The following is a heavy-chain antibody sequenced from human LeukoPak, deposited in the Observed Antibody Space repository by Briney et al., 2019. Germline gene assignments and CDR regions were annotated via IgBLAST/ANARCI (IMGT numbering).Heavy chain of an antibody. CDR2: INGDGSSI. J-gene: IGHJ4*02. CDR1: GFPLSAYW. D-gene: IGHD2-2*01. Sequence: PGWSLRLSCAASGFPLSAYWMHWVRQAPGKGLLWVSRINGDGSSITYADSVKGRFTISRDNAKNTLYLQMNSLRADDTAVYYCARVCSSTSCYLDWGQGTLVTVSS. CDR3: ARVCSSTSCYLD. V-gene: IGHV3-74*01.